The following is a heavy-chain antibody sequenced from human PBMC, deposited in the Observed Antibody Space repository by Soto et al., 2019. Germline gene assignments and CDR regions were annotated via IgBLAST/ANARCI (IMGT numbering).Heavy chain of an antibody. Sequence: PGGSLRLSCAASGFTFGNYAMSWVRQAPGKGLEWVSAISGSGGRTYHADSVKGRFTISRDNSKNTLYMQMNSLRAEDTAVYYCDHYDTLTGFDYWGQGTLVTVSS. CDR1: GFTFGNYA. J-gene: IGHJ4*02. D-gene: IGHD3-9*01. V-gene: IGHV3-23*01. CDR2: ISGSGGRT. CDR3: DHYDTLTGFDY.